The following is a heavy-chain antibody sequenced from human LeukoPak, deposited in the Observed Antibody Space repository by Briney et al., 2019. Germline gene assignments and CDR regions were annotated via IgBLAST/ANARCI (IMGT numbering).Heavy chain of an antibody. CDR3: ARLKYSNYVDY. CDR2: ISDSGGSI. Sequence: PGGSLRLSCAASGFTFTNYAMSWVRQAPGKGLEWVSGISDSGGSIYYADSVKGRLTISRDNAKNSLYLQMNSLRAEDTAVYYCARLKYSNYVDYWGQGTLVTVSS. V-gene: IGHV3-23*01. D-gene: IGHD4-11*01. CDR1: GFTFTNYA. J-gene: IGHJ4*02.